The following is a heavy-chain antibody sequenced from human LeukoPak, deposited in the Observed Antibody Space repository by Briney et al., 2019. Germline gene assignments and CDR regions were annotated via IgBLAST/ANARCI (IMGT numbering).Heavy chain of an antibody. D-gene: IGHD2-15*01. CDR2: ISDTSGAI. CDR1: GFTFSGYS. Sequence: GGSLRLSCTASGFTFSGYSMNWVRQAPGKGLEWVSYISDTSGAIYYADSVKGRFTILRDNAKNSLFLQMNSLRAEDTAVYYCARVSLGVMIATPYYYGMDVWGQGATVTVSS. CDR3: ARVSLGVMIATPYYYGMDV. J-gene: IGHJ6*02. V-gene: IGHV3-21*06.